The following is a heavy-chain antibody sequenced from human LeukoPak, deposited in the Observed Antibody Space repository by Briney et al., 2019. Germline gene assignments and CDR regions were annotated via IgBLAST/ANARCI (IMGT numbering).Heavy chain of an antibody. CDR1: GGSISSYY. J-gene: IGHJ6*03. CDR2: IYYSGST. V-gene: IGHV4-59*01. Sequence: TSETLSLTCTVSGGSISSYYWSRIRQPPGKGLEWIGYIYYSGSTNYNPSLKSRVTISVDTSKNQFSLKLSSVTAADTAVYYCARGPPKGYYYYYMDVWGKGTTVTVSS. CDR3: ARGPPKGYYYYYMDV.